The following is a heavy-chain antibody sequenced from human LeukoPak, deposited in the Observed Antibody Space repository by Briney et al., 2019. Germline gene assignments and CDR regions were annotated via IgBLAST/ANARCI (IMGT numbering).Heavy chain of an antibody. Sequence: SETLSLTCTVSGGSMNDYYWNWIRQTPGKGLESIGYIYNSGSTKYNPSLKSRVTISVDTSKNLFSMKLSSVTAADTAVYYCARHSDRLRFAMDVWGQGTTVTVSS. CDR2: IYNSGST. CDR3: ARHSDRLRFAMDV. CDR1: GGSMNDYY. D-gene: IGHD1-26*01. V-gene: IGHV4-59*08. J-gene: IGHJ6*02.